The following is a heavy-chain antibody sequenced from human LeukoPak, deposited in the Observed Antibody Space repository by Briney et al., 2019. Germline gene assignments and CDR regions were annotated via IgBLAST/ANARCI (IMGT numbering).Heavy chain of an antibody. V-gene: IGHV4-34*01. CDR3: ARGLGILTYYYDSSGHVWFDP. D-gene: IGHD3-22*01. Sequence: PSETQSLTCAVYGGSFSGYYWSWIRQPPGKGLEWIGEINRSGSTNYNPSLKSRVTISVDTSKNQFSLKLSSVTAADTAVYYCARGLGILTYYYDSSGHVWFDPWGQGTLVTVSS. CDR2: INRSGST. CDR1: GGSFSGYY. J-gene: IGHJ5*02.